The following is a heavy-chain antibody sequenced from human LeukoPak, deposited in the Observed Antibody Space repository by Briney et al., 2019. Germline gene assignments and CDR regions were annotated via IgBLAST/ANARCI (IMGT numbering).Heavy chain of an antibody. J-gene: IGHJ4*02. CDR3: ARPVDTSMIAGFDF. V-gene: IGHV3-48*01. CDR1: GFTFNSYG. CDR2: ITSSSSTI. D-gene: IGHD5-18*01. Sequence: GGSLTLSCAASGFTFNSYGLNWVRQAPGKGLEWVSFITSSSSTIHYADSVKGRFTISRYNAKRILYLQMNSLRVEDTAVYYCARPVDTSMIAGFDFWGQGTLVTVSS.